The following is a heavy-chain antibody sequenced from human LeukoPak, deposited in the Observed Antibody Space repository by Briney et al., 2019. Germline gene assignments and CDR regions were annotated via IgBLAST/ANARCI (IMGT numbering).Heavy chain of an antibody. J-gene: IGHJ3*02. Sequence: SETLSLTCSVSGASVSSFYWSWIRQPAGKGLEWIGRIYSSGTIIYNPSLKSRVIMSIDTSKNQFSLRLSSVTAAGTAVYYCARDSSRVQWQMPAITFDIWGQGTMVTVS. V-gene: IGHV4-4*07. D-gene: IGHD6-19*01. CDR3: ARDSSRVQWQMPAITFDI. CDR2: IYSSGTI. CDR1: GASVSSFY.